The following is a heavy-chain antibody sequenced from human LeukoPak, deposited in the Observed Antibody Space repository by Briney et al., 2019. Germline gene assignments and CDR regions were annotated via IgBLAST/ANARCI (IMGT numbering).Heavy chain of an antibody. J-gene: IGHJ5*02. Sequence: GASVKVSCKASGYTFTSYYMHWVRQAPGQGLEWMGIINPSGGSTSYAQKFQGRVTITRDMSTSTVYMELSSLRSEDTAVYYCARVRGLRNWFDPWGQGTQVTVSS. CDR3: ARVRGLRNWFDP. CDR1: GYTFTSYY. V-gene: IGHV1-46*01. CDR2: INPSGGST. D-gene: IGHD3-16*01.